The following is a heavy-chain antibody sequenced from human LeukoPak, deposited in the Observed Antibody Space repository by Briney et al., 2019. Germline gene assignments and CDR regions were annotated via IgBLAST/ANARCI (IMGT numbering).Heavy chain of an antibody. CDR2: IRYDGSNK. CDR1: GFTFSSYG. Sequence: GGSPRLSCAASGFTFSSYGMHWVRQAPGKGLEWVAFIRYDGSNKYYADSVKGRFTISRDNSKNTLYLQMNSLRAEDTAVYYCARRRGYSYGYYFDYWGQGTLVTVSS. V-gene: IGHV3-30*02. J-gene: IGHJ4*02. D-gene: IGHD5-18*01. CDR3: ARRRGYSYGYYFDY.